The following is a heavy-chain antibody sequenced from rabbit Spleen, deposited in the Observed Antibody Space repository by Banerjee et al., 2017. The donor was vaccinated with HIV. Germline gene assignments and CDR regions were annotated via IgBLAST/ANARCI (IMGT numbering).Heavy chain of an antibody. Sequence: HLKESGGGLVQPGGSLKLSCTASGFTLSSYYMNWVRQAPGKGLEWIGYIDPVFGITYYANWVNGRFSISRENAQNTVFLQMTSLTAADTATYFCARLLAPMTNYFNLWGPGTLVT. V-gene: IGHV1S7*01. CDR1: GFTLSSYY. CDR2: IDPVFGIT. D-gene: IGHD2-1*01. J-gene: IGHJ4*01. CDR3: ARLLAPMTNYFNL.